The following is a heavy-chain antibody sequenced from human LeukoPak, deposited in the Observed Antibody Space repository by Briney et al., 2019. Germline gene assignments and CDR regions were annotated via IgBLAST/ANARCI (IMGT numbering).Heavy chain of an antibody. D-gene: IGHD5-18*01. CDR1: GGSISSYY. CDR2: IYYSGST. V-gene: IGHV4-59*01. J-gene: IGHJ5*02. Sequence: SETLSLTCTVSGGSISSYYWSWIRQPPGKGLEWIGYIYYSGSTNYNPSLKSRVTISVDTSKNQFSLKLSSVTAADTAVYYCARSRLHGPFDPWGQGTLVTVSS. CDR3: ARSRLHGPFDP.